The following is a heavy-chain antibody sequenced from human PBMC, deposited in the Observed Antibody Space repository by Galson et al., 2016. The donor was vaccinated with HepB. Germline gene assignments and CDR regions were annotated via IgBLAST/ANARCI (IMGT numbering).Heavy chain of an antibody. CDR2: IKSKTDGGTT. CDR3: TGEVTVIGAHTGVDF. CDR1: GFTFSDAW. D-gene: IGHD2/OR15-2a*01. V-gene: IGHV3-15*07. Sequence: SLRLSCAASGFTFSDAWMNWVRQAPGKGLEWVGLIKSKTDGGTTDYAAPVKGRFTISRDASKNTLYLQMNSLKTEDTAVYYCTGEVTVIGAHTGVDFWGQGTLVTVSS. J-gene: IGHJ4*02.